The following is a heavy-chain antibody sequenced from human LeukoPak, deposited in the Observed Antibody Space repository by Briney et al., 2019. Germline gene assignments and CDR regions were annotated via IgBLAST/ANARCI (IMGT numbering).Heavy chain of an antibody. V-gene: IGHV4-59*08. CDR1: GGSISSYY. CDR3: ARGPSSSWRRWFDP. D-gene: IGHD6-13*01. J-gene: IGHJ5*02. Sequence: PSETLSLTCTVSGGSISSYYWSWIRQPPGKGLEWIGYIYYSGSTNYNPSLKSRVTISVDTSKNQFSLKLSSVTAADTAVYYCARGPSSSWRRWFDPWGRGTLVTVSS. CDR2: IYYSGST.